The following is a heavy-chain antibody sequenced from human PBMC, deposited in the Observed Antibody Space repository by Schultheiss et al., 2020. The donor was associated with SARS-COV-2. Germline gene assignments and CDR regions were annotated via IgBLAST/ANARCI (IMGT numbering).Heavy chain of an antibody. V-gene: IGHV1-18*01. Sequence: ASVKVSCKASGYTFTSYGISWVRQAPGQGLEWMGWISAYNGNTNYAQRLQGRVTMTRDTSTSTAYMELRSLRSDDTAVYYCASPIREGDYYYYGMDVWGQGTTVTVSS. CDR1: GYTFTSYG. D-gene: IGHD5-12*01. CDR3: ASPIREGDYYYYGMDV. CDR2: ISAYNGNT. J-gene: IGHJ6*02.